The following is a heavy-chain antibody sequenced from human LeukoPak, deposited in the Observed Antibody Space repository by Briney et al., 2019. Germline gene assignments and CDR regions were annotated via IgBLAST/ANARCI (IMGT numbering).Heavy chain of an antibody. CDR2: ISAYNGNV. D-gene: IGHD3-22*01. CDR3: ARETTPRYDSSGYRPPLFDY. CDR1: GYTFTSYG. J-gene: IGHJ4*02. Sequence: ASVKLSCKASGYTFTSYGISWVRQAPGQGLEWMGWISAYNGNVNYAQKLQGRVTMTTDTSTSTAYMELRSLRSDDTAVYYCARETTPRYDSSGYRPPLFDYWGQGTLVTVSS. V-gene: IGHV1-18*01.